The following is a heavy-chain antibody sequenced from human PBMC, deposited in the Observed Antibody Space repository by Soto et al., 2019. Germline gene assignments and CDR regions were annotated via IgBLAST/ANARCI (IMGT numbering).Heavy chain of an antibody. CDR2: IRIKTNSYAT. CDR1: GFTVSGSA. Sequence: EVQLVESGGGLVQPGGSLKLSCAASGFTVSGSAVHWVRQASGKGLEWVGRIRIKTNSYATAYAASVNGRFTISRAESKNTAYLQMVSMKTENMAVYYCTRLLGVLSFPRAFVILGQGTMVTVSS. D-gene: IGHD3-16*02. J-gene: IGHJ3*02. CDR3: TRLLGVLSFPRAFVI. V-gene: IGHV3-73*01.